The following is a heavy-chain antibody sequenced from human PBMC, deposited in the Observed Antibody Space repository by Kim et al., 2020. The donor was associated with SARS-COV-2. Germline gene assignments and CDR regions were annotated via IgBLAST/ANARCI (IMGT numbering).Heavy chain of an antibody. CDR1: GHTFTSYA. D-gene: IGHD5-18*01. V-gene: IGHV7-4-1*02. Sequence: ASVKVSCKASGHTFTSYAMNWVRQAPGQGLEWMGWINTNTGNPTYAQGFTGRFVFSLDTSVSTAYLQISSLKAEDTAVYYCARDRVDTAMVIMGYYYYYGMDVWGQGTTVTVSS. J-gene: IGHJ6*02. CDR3: ARDRVDTAMVIMGYYYYYGMDV. CDR2: INTNTGNP.